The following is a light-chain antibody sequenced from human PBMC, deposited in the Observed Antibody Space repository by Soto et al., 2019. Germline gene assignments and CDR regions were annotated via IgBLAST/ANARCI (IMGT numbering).Light chain of an antibody. J-gene: IGKJ1*01. CDR3: QQYYSYPLT. CDR1: QDISSY. CDR2: AAS. V-gene: IGKV1-8*01. Sequence: AIRMTQSPSSFSASTGDRVTITCRASQDISSYLAWYQQKPGKAPKLLIYAASTLQSGVPSRFSGGGSGTDFTLTISCLQSEDFATYYCQQYYSYPLTFGQGTKVEIQ.